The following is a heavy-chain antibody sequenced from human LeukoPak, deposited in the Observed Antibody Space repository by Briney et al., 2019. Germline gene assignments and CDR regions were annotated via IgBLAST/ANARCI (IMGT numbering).Heavy chain of an antibody. V-gene: IGHV4-34*01. CDR3: ARGCSSTSCWLRMDV. CDR1: GGSFSGYY. CDR2: INHSGST. Sequence: ASETLSLTCAVYGGSFSGYYWSWIRQPPGKGLEWIGEINHSGSTSYNPSLKSRVTMSIDMSKNQFSLKLNSLTAADTAVYYCARGCSSTSCWLRMDVWGQGTTVTVSS. D-gene: IGHD2-2*01. J-gene: IGHJ6*02.